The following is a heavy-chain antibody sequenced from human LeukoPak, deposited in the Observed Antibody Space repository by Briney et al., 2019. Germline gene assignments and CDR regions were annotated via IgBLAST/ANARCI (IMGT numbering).Heavy chain of an antibody. D-gene: IGHD3-16*01. J-gene: IGHJ4*02. CDR1: GASISTSC. CDR3: ARLGGTTPGTDY. Sequence: PSETLSLTCTVSGASISTSCWTWVRQPPGKTLEWIWYIYNSGTTNYNPSLKSRVTISVDTSKNQFSLNLISVTAADTAVYYCARLGGTTPGTDYWGQGTLVTVSS. CDR2: IYNSGTT. V-gene: IGHV4-59*08.